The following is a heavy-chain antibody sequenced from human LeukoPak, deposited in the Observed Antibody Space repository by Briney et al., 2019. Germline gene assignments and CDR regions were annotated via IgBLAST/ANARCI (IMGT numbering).Heavy chain of an antibody. CDR1: GGSISSSNW. CDR2: IYHSGST. CDR3: ARDGVEDSSAYDS. Sequence: PSGTLSLTCAVSGGSISSSNWWSWIRQPPGKGLEWIGEIYHSGSTNYNPSLKSRVTISVDKSKNQFSLKLSSVTAADTGVYYCARDGVEDSSAYDSWGPGILVTVSS. J-gene: IGHJ4*02. V-gene: IGHV4-4*02. D-gene: IGHD2-8*01.